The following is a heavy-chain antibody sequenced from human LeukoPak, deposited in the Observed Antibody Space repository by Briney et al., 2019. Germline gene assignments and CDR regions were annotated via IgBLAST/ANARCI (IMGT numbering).Heavy chain of an antibody. CDR3: AKGLDSGYLYYFDY. CDR1: GFTFISYA. D-gene: IGHD3-22*01. V-gene: IGHV3-23*01. J-gene: IGHJ4*02. CDR2: ISGSGGST. Sequence: GGSLRLSCAASGFTFISYAMGWVRQAPGKGLEWVSAISGSGGSTYYADSVKGRFTISRDNSKNTLYLQMNSLRAEDTAVYYCAKGLDSGYLYYFDYWGQGTLVTVSS.